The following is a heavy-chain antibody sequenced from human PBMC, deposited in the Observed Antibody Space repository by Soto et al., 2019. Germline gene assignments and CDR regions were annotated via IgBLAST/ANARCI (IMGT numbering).Heavy chain of an antibody. CDR1: GGSFSGYY. CDR3: ASSLPRSITMVRGVIY. V-gene: IGHV4-34*01. D-gene: IGHD3-10*01. J-gene: IGHJ4*02. CDR2: INHSGST. Sequence: PSETLSLTCAVYGGSFSGYYWSWIRQPPGKGLEWIGEINHSGSTNYNPSLKSRVTISVDTSKNQFSLRAEDMAVYYCASSLPRSITMVRGVIYWGQGTLVTVSS.